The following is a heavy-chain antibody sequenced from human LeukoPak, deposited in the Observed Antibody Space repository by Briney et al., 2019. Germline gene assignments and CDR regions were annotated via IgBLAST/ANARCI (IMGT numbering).Heavy chain of an antibody. CDR1: GYTFTNYG. D-gene: IGHD2-2*01. CDR2: ISAYNGNT. CDR3: AKAYCSSTSCYGVDY. V-gene: IGHV1-18*01. Sequence: ASVKVSCKASGYTFTNYGIHWVRQAPGQGLEWMGWISAYNGNTNYAQKLQGRVTMTTDASTRTAYMELRSLRSDDTAVYYCAKAYCSSTSCYGVDYWGQGTLVTVSS. J-gene: IGHJ4*02.